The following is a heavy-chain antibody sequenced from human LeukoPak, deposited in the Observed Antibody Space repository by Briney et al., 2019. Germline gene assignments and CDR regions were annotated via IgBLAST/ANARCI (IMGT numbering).Heavy chain of an antibody. Sequence: PSETLSLTCTVSGGSISSGGYSWSWIRQPPGKGLEWIGYIYYSGSTYYNPSLKSRVTISVDTSKNQFSLKLSSVTAADTAVYYCARDLLNEGNHLDYWGQGTLVTVSS. CDR3: ARDLLNEGNHLDY. D-gene: IGHD4-23*01. CDR1: GGSISSGGYS. J-gene: IGHJ4*02. V-gene: IGHV4-30-2*05. CDR2: IYYSGST.